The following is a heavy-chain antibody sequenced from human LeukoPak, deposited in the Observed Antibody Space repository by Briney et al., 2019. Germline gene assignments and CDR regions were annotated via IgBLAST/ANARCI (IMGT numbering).Heavy chain of an antibody. J-gene: IGHJ4*02. D-gene: IGHD4-11*01. CDR3: AKGDSNYYFDY. Sequence: GGSLRLSCAASGFTFSSYGMHWVRQAPGKGLEWVAVIWYDGSNKYYADSVKGRFTISRDNSKNTLYLQMNSLRAEDTAVYYCAKGDSNYYFDYWGQGTLVTVSS. CDR1: GFTFSSYG. V-gene: IGHV3-33*06. CDR2: IWYDGSNK.